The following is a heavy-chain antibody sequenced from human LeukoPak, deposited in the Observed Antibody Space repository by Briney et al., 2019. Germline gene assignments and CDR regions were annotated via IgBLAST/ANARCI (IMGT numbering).Heavy chain of an antibody. J-gene: IGHJ6*03. D-gene: IGHD2-2*01. V-gene: IGHV1-46*01. CDR3: ARPDIVVVPAAMRGSYYYYYMDV. CDR1: GYTFTSYY. CDR2: INTSGGST. Sequence: ASVKVSCKASGYTFTSYYMHWVRQAPGQGLEWMGIINTSGGSTSYAQKFQGRVTMTRDTSTSTVYMELSSLRSEDTAVYYCARPDIVVVPAAMRGSYYYYYMDVWGKGTTVTVSS.